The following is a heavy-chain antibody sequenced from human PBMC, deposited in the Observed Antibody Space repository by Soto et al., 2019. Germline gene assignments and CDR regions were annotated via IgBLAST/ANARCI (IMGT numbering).Heavy chain of an antibody. CDR3: ARGPSGDKVDS. J-gene: IGHJ4*02. CDR1: GGSISTVDYW. CDR2: IYDGGRA. Sequence: QVQLQESGPGLVKPSQTLSLTCTVSGGSISTVDYWWSWIRQSPDMGLEWIGHIYDGGRAYNNPCPASRVTMSAVPSESQLALALGPVSAADTAAYYCARGPSGDKVDSWGQGPLVTVSS. D-gene: IGHD7-27*01. V-gene: IGHV4-30-4*01.